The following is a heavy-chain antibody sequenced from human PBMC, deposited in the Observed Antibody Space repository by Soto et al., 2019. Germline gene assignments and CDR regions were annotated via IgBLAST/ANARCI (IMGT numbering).Heavy chain of an antibody. CDR2: IIPIFGTA. V-gene: IGHV1-69*01. D-gene: IGHD1-1*01. Sequence: QVQLVQSGAEVKKPGSSVKVSCKASGGTFSSYAISWVRQAPGQGLEWMGGIIPIFGTANYAQKFQGRVTITADESTSPAYMELSSLRSEDTAVYYCAVTDEYGQNDYNWFDPWGQGTLVTVSS. J-gene: IGHJ5*02. CDR3: AVTDEYGQNDYNWFDP. CDR1: GGTFSSYA.